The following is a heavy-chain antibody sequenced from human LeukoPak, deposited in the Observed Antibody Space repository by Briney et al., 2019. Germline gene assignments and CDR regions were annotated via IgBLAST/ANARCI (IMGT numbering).Heavy chain of an antibody. CDR3: ARAYERFGVSWFDP. D-gene: IGHD3-10*01. Sequence: PSQTLSLTCTVSGGSISSGNYYWRWIRQPAGKGLQWIGRIYTSGSTNYNPSLKSRVTMSVDTSKNQFSLKVSSVTAADTAVYYCARAYERFGVSWFDPWGQGTLVIVSS. V-gene: IGHV4-61*02. CDR1: GGSISSGNYY. CDR2: IYTSGST. J-gene: IGHJ5*02.